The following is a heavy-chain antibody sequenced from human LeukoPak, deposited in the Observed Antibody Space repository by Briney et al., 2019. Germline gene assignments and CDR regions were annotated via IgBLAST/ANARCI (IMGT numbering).Heavy chain of an antibody. J-gene: IGHJ4*02. Sequence: SETLSLTCSVSGGSISSSDYYWGWIRQPPGKGLEWIGTMFYNGATKSNPSLSSRVTMSIDTSKNQFSLKLRSVTAADTAVYYCAREARFALPVVGSGDYWGQGTLVTVSS. V-gene: IGHV4-39*07. CDR3: AREARFALPVVGSGDY. CDR1: GGSISSSDYY. CDR2: MFYNGAT. D-gene: IGHD6-19*01.